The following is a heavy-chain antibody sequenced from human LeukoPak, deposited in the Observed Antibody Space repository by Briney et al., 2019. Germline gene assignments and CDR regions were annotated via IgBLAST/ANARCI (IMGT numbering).Heavy chain of an antibody. J-gene: IGHJ5*02. V-gene: IGHV4-39*01. D-gene: IGHD3-9*01. CDR2: IYYSGST. Sequence: PSETLSLTCTVSGGSISSSSYYWGWIRQPPGKGLEWIGSIYYSGSTYYNPSLKSRVTISVDTSKNQFSLKLSSVTAADTAVYYCARPNYDILTGYPHNQNWFDPWGQGTLVTVSS. CDR3: ARPNYDILTGYPHNQNWFDP. CDR1: GGSISSSSYY.